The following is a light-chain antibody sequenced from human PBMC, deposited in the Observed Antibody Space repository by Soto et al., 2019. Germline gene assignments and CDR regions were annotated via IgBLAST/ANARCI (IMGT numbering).Light chain of an antibody. Sequence: QSALTQPRSVSGSPGQSVTISCTGTSSDVGGYNCVSWYQHHPGKAPKLMIDDVTKRPSGVPDRFSGSKSGNTASLTISGLQAEDEADYYCCSYAGTFHVFGTGTKLTVL. CDR2: DVT. J-gene: IGLJ1*01. CDR3: CSYAGTFHV. V-gene: IGLV2-11*01. CDR1: SSDVGGYNC.